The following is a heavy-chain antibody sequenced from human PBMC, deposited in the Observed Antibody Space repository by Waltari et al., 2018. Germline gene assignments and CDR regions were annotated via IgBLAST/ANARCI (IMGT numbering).Heavy chain of an antibody. V-gene: IGHV1-69-2*01. CDR1: GYTFTDSS. CDR3: APRRRFWLDP. CDR2: VDPEDGET. Sequence: EVQLVQSGAEVKKPGATVKISCKASGYTFTDSSLHWVQQAPGKGLEWMGRVDPEDGETIYAEKFQGRVTITADKSTSTAYMELSSLRSEDTAVYYCAPRRRFWLDPWGQGTLVTVSS. J-gene: IGHJ5*02. D-gene: IGHD5-12*01.